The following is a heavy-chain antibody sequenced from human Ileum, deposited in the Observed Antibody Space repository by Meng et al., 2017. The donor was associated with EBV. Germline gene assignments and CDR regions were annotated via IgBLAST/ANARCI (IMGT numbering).Heavy chain of an antibody. CDR2: MSDSGIT. J-gene: IGHJ4*02. V-gene: IGHV4-4*02. Sequence: QLQASGPGLVYPSGTLSLTCALSGGSISVINWWSWVRQSPEKGLEWIGEMSDSGITHYNPSLKSRVTISADKSNNQFSLKLTSVTSADTAVYFCAKNGEKYFEYWGQGTLVTVSS. CDR1: GGSISVINW. CDR3: AKNGEKYFEY.